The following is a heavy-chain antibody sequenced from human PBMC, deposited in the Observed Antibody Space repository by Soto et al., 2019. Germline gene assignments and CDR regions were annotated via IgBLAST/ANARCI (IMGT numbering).Heavy chain of an antibody. J-gene: IGHJ4*02. V-gene: IGHV3-49*03. D-gene: IGHD3-22*01. CDR2: IRSKAYGGTA. CDR3: TRDCPYYYDSSGYPGKYYFDY. CDR1: GFTFGDYA. Sequence: PGGSLRLSCTASGFTFGDYAMSWFRQAPGKGLEWVGFIRSKAYGGTAEYAASVKGRFTISRDDSKSIAYLQMNSLKTEDTAVYYCTRDCPYYYDSSGYPGKYYFDYWGQGT.